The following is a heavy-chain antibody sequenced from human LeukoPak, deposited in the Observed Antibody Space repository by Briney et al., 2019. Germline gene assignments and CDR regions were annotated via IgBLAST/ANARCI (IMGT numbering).Heavy chain of an antibody. CDR2: IYYSGST. V-gene: IGHV4-59*08. CDR1: GGSISSYY. CDR3: ARLVREYGDYPDAFDI. J-gene: IGHJ3*02. Sequence: SETLSLTCTVSGGSISSYYWSWIRQPPGKGLEWIGYIYYSGSTNYNPSLKSRVTISVDTSKNQFSLKLSSVTAADTAVYYCARLVREYGDYPDAFDIWGQGTMVTVSS. D-gene: IGHD4-17*01.